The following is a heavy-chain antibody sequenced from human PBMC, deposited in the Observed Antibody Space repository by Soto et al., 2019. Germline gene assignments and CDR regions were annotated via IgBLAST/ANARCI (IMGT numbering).Heavy chain of an antibody. D-gene: IGHD2-15*01. CDR1: GFSLSTSGVG. V-gene: IGHV2-5*02. J-gene: IGHJ4*02. CDR2: IYWDDDK. CDR3: AHRRSYCSGGSCYSGFDY. Sequence: QITLKGSGPTLVKPTQTLTLTCTFSGFSLSTSGVGVGRIRPPPGKALEWLALIYWDDDKRYSPSLKSRLTITKDTSKNQVVLTMTNMDPVDTATYYCAHRRSYCSGGSCYSGFDYWGQGTLVTVSS.